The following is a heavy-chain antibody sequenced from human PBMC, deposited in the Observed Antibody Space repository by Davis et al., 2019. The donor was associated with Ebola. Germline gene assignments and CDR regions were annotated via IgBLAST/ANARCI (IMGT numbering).Heavy chain of an antibody. CDR3: ARSPGIARYNWFDP. V-gene: IGHV4-34*01. CDR2: INHSGST. D-gene: IGHD6-13*01. J-gene: IGHJ5*02. Sequence: SETLSLTCAVYGWSFSGYYLNWILQPPRKGLEWIGEINHSGSTNYNPSLKSRVTISVDKSKNQFSLKLNSVTAADTAVYYCARSPGIARYNWFDPWGQGTLVTVSS. CDR1: GWSFSGYY.